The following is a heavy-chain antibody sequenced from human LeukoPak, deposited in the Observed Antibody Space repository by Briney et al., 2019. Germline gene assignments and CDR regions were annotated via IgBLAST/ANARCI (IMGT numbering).Heavy chain of an antibody. CDR3: ARNGCSSTSCYLFDP. CDR1: GFTFSSYW. V-gene: IGHV3-74*01. J-gene: IGHJ5*02. CDR2: INSDGSST. D-gene: IGHD2-2*01. Sequence: GGSLRLSCAASGFTFSSYWMHWVRQAPGKGLVWVSRINSDGSSTSYADSVKGRFTISRDNSKNTLYLQMNSLRAEDTAVYYCARNGCSSTSCYLFDPWGQGTLVTVSS.